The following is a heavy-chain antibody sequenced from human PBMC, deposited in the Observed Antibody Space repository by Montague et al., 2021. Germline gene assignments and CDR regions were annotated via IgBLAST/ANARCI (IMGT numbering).Heavy chain of an antibody. J-gene: IGHJ6*03. V-gene: IGHV4-59*12. CDR1: GGSISEFY. CDR3: ARERDRYYYMDI. CDR2: IYDSGTT. Sequence: SETLSLTCTVTGGSISEFYWSWIRQSPEKGLEWIGYIYDSGTTNYNPSLKSRVTISADTSMNQFSLNLSSVTAADTAMYYCARERDRYYYMDIWGKGTTITVSS.